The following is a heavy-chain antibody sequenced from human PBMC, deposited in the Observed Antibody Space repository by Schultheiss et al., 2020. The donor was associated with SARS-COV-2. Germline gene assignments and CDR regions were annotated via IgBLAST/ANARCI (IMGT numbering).Heavy chain of an antibody. Sequence: GESLKISCAASGFTFSDYYINWIRQAPGKGLEWLSYISSSGSTIYYADSVKGRFTISRDNAKNSLFLQMNSLRAEDTAVYYCARDSGWYGHGMDVWGQGTTVIVSS. CDR1: GFTFSDYY. J-gene: IGHJ6*02. CDR2: ISSSGSTI. CDR3: ARDSGWYGHGMDV. V-gene: IGHV3-11*01. D-gene: IGHD6-13*01.